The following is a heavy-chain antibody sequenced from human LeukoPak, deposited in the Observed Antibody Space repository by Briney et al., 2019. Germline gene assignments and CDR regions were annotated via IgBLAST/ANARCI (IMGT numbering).Heavy chain of an antibody. CDR3: ARDGYSYYYYYGMDV. V-gene: IGHV4-34*01. J-gene: IGHJ6*02. CDR2: INHSGST. D-gene: IGHD5-24*01. Sequence: SETLSLTCAVYGGSFSGYYWSWLRQPPGKGLEWIGEINHSGSTNYNPSLKSRVTISVDTSKNQFSLKLSSVTAADTAVYYCARDGYSYYYYYGMDVWGQGTTVTVSS. CDR1: GGSFSGYY.